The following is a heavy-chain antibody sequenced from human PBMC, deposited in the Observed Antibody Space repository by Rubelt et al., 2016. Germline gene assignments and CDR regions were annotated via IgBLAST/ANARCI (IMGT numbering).Heavy chain of an antibody. CDR3: AGVGDAFDI. J-gene: IGHJ3*02. D-gene: IGHD3-16*01. CDR1: GFTFSNFA. Sequence: VQLLESGGGLVQPGGSLRLSCAASGFTFSNFAMRWVRQAPGTGLEWVAVIWYDGSNKYYADSVKGRFTISRDKSKNTLYLQMNSLRAEDTAVYYCAGVGDAFDIWGRGTMGTVAS. V-gene: IGHV3-33*08. CDR2: IWYDGSNK.